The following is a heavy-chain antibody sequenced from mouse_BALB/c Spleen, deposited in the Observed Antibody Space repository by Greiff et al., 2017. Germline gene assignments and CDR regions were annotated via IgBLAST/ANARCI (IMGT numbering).Heavy chain of an antibody. J-gene: IGHJ1*01. CDR3: GRGDGYSTRYFDV. CDR2: INPYNGDT. V-gene: IGHV1-37*01. Sequence: VQLKESGPELVKPGASVKISCKASGYSFTGYFMNWVKQSHGKSLEWIGRINPYNGDTFYNQKFKGKATLTVDKSSSTAHMELLSLTSEDSAVYYCGRGDGYSTRYFDVWGAGTTVTVSS. D-gene: IGHD2-3*01. CDR1: GYSFTGYF.